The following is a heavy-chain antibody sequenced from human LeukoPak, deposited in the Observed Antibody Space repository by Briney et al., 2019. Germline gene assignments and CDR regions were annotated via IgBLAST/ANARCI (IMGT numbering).Heavy chain of an antibody. D-gene: IGHD3-10*01. CDR3: ASAVYFGDLTVFDT. CDR1: GDSITSVPYF. CDR2: TVSGGSA. Sequence: PSEPLSLTCTASGDSITSVPYFWNWIRQPAGRKLDWIGLTVSGGSAINNPSLRSPVPISPAWSKNQFCFTLTALTAADSVMSCCASAVYFGDLTVFDTWGQGTMVTVSS. V-gene: IGHV4-61*02. J-gene: IGHJ5*02.